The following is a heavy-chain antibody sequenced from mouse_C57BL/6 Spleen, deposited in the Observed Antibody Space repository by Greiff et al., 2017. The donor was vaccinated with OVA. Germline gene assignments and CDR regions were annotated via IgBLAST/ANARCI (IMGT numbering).Heavy chain of an antibody. CDR3: ARGDSITTVVADY. V-gene: IGHV1-4*01. J-gene: IGHJ2*01. CDR2: INPISGYT. Sequence: QVQLQQSGAELARPGASVKMSCKASGYTFTSYTMHWVKQRPGQGLEWIGYINPISGYTKYNQKFKDKATLTADKSSSTAYMQLSSLTSEDSAVYYCARGDSITTVVADYWGQGTTLTVSS. CDR1: GYTFTSYT. D-gene: IGHD1-1*01.